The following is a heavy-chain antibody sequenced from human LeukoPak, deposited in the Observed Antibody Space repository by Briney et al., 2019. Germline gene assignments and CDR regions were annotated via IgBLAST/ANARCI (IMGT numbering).Heavy chain of an antibody. J-gene: IGHJ5*02. CDR2: IIPILGIA. CDR1: GGTFSSYA. D-gene: IGHD3-10*01. V-gene: IGHV1-69*04. CDR3: ARGATMVRGVIKGGYNWFDP. Sequence: ASVKGSCKASGGTFSSYAISWVRQAPGQGLEWMGRIIPILGIANYAQKFQGRVTITADKSTSTAYMELSSLRSEDTAVYYCARGATMVRGVIKGGYNWFDPWGQGTLITVSS.